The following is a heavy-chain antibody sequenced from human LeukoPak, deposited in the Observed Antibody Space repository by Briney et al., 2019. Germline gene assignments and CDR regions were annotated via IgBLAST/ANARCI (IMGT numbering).Heavy chain of an antibody. Sequence: QSGGSLRLSCAASGFTFSSYGMHWVRQAPGKGLEWVAFIRYDGSNKYYADSVKGRFTISRDNSKNTLYLQMNSLRAEDTAVYYCAKWGYGSGSFFDYWGQGTLVTVSS. CDR1: GFTFSSYG. V-gene: IGHV3-30*02. CDR2: IRYDGSNK. CDR3: AKWGYGSGSFFDY. J-gene: IGHJ4*02. D-gene: IGHD3-10*01.